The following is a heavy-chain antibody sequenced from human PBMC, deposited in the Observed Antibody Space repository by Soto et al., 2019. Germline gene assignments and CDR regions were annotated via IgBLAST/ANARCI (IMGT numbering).Heavy chain of an antibody. CDR1: GGSISSSSYY. CDR2: IYYSGST. J-gene: IGHJ6*03. D-gene: IGHD2-2*01. V-gene: IGHV4-39*01. CDR3: ARSGGYCSSTSCYPYYYYYMDV. Sequence: SETLSLTCTVSGGSISSSSYYWGWIRQPPGKGLEWIGSIYYSGSTYYNPSLKSRVTISVDTSKNQFSLKLSSVTAADTAVYYCARSGGYCSSTSCYPYYYYYMDVWGKGTTVTVSS.